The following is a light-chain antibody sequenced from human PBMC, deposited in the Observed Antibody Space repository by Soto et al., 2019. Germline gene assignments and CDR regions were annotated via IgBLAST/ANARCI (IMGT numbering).Light chain of an antibody. Sequence: EIVMTQSPSTLSVSPGEPATLACRARQSVSSNVAWYQQTPGKARRLLIYCASTRATGIPARFSGSGSGTAFTRTISSLQSEDFAVYYGQQYNNWTATFGGGTKVEIK. J-gene: IGKJ4*01. CDR1: QSVSSN. CDR2: CAS. CDR3: QQYNNWTAT. V-gene: IGKV3-15*01.